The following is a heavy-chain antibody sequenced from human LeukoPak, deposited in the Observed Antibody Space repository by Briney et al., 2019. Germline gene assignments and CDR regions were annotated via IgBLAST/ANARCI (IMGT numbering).Heavy chain of an antibody. J-gene: IGHJ6*03. V-gene: IGHV4-34*01. CDR3: ARGRQSDSVYYYYMDV. CDR2: VSQTGSGIT. Sequence: SQTLSLTCGVYDGSFSGYYWSWIRQPPGKGLEWIGEVSQTGSGITNYNPSLKSRVTTSADTSKNQFALELTSVTAADTAMYYCARGRQSDSVYYYYMDVWGKGTTVTVSS. CDR1: DGSFSGYY. D-gene: IGHD2-21*01.